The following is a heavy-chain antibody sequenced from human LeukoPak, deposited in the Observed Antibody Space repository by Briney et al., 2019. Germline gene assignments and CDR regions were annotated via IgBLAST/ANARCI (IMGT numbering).Heavy chain of an antibody. Sequence: PGGSLRLSCAASGFTFSSYAMSWVRQAPGKGLEWVSAISGSGGSTYYADSVKGRFTISRDNSKNTLYLQMNSLRAEDTAVYYCAKGGAGVYYDILTGYYNFLPRSPPPFDYWGQGTLVTVSS. CDR3: AKGGAGVYYDILTGYYNFLPRSPPPFDY. CDR1: GFTFSSYA. CDR2: ISGSGGST. D-gene: IGHD3-9*01. V-gene: IGHV3-23*01. J-gene: IGHJ4*02.